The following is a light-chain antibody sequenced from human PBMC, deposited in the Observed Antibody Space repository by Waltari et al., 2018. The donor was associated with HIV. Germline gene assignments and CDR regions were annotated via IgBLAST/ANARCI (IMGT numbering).Light chain of an antibody. CDR1: QSVRSN. CDR3: QQYNHWPPYT. V-gene: IGKV3-15*01. CDR2: GAA. J-gene: IGKJ2*01. Sequence: EIVMTQSPATLSVSPGDRATLSCRASQSVRSNLTWYQQKPGQAPRLLIYGAATRATCIPARFSGSGSGTEFTLTISSLQSEDFAVYFGQQYNHWPPYTFGQGTKLEIK.